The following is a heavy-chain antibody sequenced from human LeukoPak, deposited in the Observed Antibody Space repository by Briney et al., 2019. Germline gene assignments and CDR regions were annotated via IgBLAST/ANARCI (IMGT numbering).Heavy chain of an antibody. J-gene: IGHJ6*03. D-gene: IGHD1-26*01. CDR2: INWNGGST. Sequence: GGSLRLSCAASGFTFDDYGMSWVRQAPGKGLEWVSGINWNGGSTGYADSVKGRFTISRDNAKNSLYLQMNSLRAEDTALYYCARAGYSGSYRYYYYYMDVWGKGTTVTVSS. CDR3: ARAGYSGSYRYYYYYMDV. CDR1: GFTFDDYG. V-gene: IGHV3-20*04.